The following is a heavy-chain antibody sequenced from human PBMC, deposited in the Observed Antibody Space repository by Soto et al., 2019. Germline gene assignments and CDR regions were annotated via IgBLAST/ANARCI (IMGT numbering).Heavy chain of an antibody. CDR2: INSDGSST. Sequence: SLRLSCAASGFTFSSYWMHWVRQAPGKGLVWVSRINSDGSSTSYADSVKGRFTISRDNAKNTLYLQMNSLRAEDTAVYYCARGPTTVVTYYYGMDVWGQGTTVTVSS. CDR3: ARGPTTVVTYYYGMDV. CDR1: GFTFSSYW. V-gene: IGHV3-74*01. J-gene: IGHJ6*02. D-gene: IGHD4-17*01.